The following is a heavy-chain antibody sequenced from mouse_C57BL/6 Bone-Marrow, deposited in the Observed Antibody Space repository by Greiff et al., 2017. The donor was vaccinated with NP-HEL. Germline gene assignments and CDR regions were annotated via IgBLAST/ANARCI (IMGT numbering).Heavy chain of an antibody. CDR1: GFTFSDYY. V-gene: IGHV5-16*01. J-gene: IGHJ3*01. D-gene: IGHD1-1*01. Sequence: EVKVVESEGGLVQPGSSMKLSCTASGFTFSDYYMAWVRQVPEKGLEWVANINYDGSSTYYLDSLKSRFIISRDNAKNILYLQMSSLKSEDTAKYYCACYYGSSGAYWGQGTLVTVSA. CDR3: ACYYGSSGAY. CDR2: INYDGSST.